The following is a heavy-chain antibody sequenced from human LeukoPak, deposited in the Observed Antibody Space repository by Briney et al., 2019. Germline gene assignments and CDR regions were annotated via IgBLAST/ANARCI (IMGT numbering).Heavy chain of an antibody. Sequence: SGPTLVNPTQTLTLTCTFSGFSLSTRGMGVGWIRQPPGKALEWLALIYWDDDERYSPSLKSRLTITKDTSKNQVVLTMTNMDPVDTATYYCAHSPSSGWSFDYWGQGTLVTVSS. CDR3: AHSPSSGWSFDY. CDR1: GFSLSTRGMG. CDR2: IYWDDDE. V-gene: IGHV2-5*02. D-gene: IGHD6-19*01. J-gene: IGHJ4*02.